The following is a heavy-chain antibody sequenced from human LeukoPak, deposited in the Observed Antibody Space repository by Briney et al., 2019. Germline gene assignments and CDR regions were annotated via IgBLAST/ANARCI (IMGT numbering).Heavy chain of an antibody. CDR1: GGSISSYY. V-gene: IGHV4-4*07. CDR2: IYTSGST. D-gene: IGHD3-22*01. J-gene: IGHJ3*02. Sequence: SGTLSLTCTVSGGSISSYYWSWIRQPAGKGLEWIGRIYTSGSTSYNPSLKSRVTMSVDTSKNQFSLKLSSVTAADTAVYYCARVAPLMGGYDAFDIWGQGTMVTVSS. CDR3: ARVAPLMGGYDAFDI.